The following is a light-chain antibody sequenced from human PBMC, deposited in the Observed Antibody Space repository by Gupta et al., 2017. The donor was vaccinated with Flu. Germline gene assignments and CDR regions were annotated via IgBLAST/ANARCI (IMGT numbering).Light chain of an antibody. V-gene: IGKV1-5*03. CDR3: QQYDYYWT. CDR1: QSISNR. CDR2: KAS. Sequence: VGDRVTITCRTSQSISNRLAWYQQKAGKPPKILIYKASTLEGGVPSRFSGSGSGTQFTLTTSILQPDDFATYYCQQYDYYWTFGQGTKVEI. J-gene: IGKJ1*01.